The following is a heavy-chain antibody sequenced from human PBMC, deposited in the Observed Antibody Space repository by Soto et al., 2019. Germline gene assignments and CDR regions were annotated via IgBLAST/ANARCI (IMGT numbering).Heavy chain of an antibody. CDR3: AREGAFMTTVTTIYYS. CDR1: GGTFSSYA. CDR2: IIPIFGTA. Sequence: QVQLVQSGAEVKKPGSSVKVSCKASGGTFSSYAISWVRQAPGQGLEWMGGIIPIFGTANYAQKVQGRVTITADESTSTADMERSSLRSEDTAVYYCAREGAFMTTVTTIYYSWGQGTLVTVSS. V-gene: IGHV1-69*12. D-gene: IGHD4-17*01. J-gene: IGHJ4*02.